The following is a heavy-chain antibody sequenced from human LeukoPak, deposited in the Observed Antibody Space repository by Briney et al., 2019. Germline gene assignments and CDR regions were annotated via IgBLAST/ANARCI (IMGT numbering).Heavy chain of an antibody. CDR3: TRGGSDWFYNYFDP. J-gene: IGHJ5*02. D-gene: IGHD6-19*01. V-gene: IGHV1-2*02. Sequence: EASVKVSCKTSGYTFTGYYMFWVRQAPGQGLEWMGWIKPSSGDAKSAQKFQDRVTMTRDPSISTLYLEVTRLTSDDTAVYYCTRGGSDWFYNYFDPWGQGTLVTVSS. CDR2: IKPSSGDA. CDR1: GYTFTGYY.